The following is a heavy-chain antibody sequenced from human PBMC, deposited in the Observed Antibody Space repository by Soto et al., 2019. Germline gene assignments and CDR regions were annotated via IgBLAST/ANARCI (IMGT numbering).Heavy chain of an antibody. CDR3: AKDRRAGGNYGFYSDF. J-gene: IGHJ4*02. V-gene: IGHV3-23*01. D-gene: IGHD1-7*01. Sequence: QPGGSLRLSCAASGFTFSSYDMTWVRQAPGKGLEWVSFSSATGAGTYYADSVKGRFTISRDNSKNTLYLQMTSLRADDTAVYYCAKDRRAGGNYGFYSDFWGQGALVTVSS. CDR2: SSATGAGT. CDR1: GFTFSSYD.